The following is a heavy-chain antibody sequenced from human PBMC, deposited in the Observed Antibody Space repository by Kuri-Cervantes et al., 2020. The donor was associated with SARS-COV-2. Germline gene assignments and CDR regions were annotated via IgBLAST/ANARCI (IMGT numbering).Heavy chain of an antibody. CDR3: AGEGRYRGYYYYYYGMDV. CDR2: ISGSGGST. J-gene: IGHJ6*02. CDR1: GFTFSSYA. V-gene: IGHV3-23*01. D-gene: IGHD3-16*02. Sequence: GGSLRLSCAASGFTFSSYAMSWVRQAPGKGLEWVSAISGSGGSTYYADSVKGRFTISRDNAKNSLYLQMNSLRAEDTAVYYCAGEGRYRGYYYYYYGMDVWGQGTTVTVSS.